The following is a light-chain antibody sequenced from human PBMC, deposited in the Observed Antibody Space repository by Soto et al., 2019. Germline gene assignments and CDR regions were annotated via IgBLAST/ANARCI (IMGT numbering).Light chain of an antibody. CDR1: QSVSSN. CDR2: NAS. CDR3: QHYDSWPLT. J-gene: IGKJ4*01. V-gene: IGKV3D-15*01. Sequence: TVFTQCPGTLSSSPGARASLSCRASQSVSSNLALYQQKPGQAPRLLIYNASTRATDIPARFSGGGSGIEFTLTISSLQSEDLGLYHCQHYDSWPLTFGGGTKV.